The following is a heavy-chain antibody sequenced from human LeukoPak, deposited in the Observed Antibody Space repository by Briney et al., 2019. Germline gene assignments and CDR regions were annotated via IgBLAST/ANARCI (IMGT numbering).Heavy chain of an antibody. Sequence: ASVKVSCKASGYTFTGYYMHWVRQAPGQGLEWMGWINPNSGGTNYAQKFQGRVTMTRDTSISTAYMELSRLRSDDTAVYYCARGVTMIVVVIKSHYYYYMDVWGKGTTVTVSS. CDR1: GYTFTGYY. V-gene: IGHV1-2*02. CDR2: INPNSGGT. CDR3: ARGVTMIVVVIKSHYYYYMDV. D-gene: IGHD3-22*01. J-gene: IGHJ6*03.